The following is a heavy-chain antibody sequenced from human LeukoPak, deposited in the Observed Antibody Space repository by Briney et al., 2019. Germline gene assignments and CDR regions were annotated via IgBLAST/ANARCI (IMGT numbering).Heavy chain of an antibody. D-gene: IGHD3-22*01. CDR2: IYTSGSP. CDR3: ARAGNYYDSSGYRFDY. J-gene: IGHJ4*02. V-gene: IGHV4-4*07. CDR1: GGSISSYY. Sequence: PSETLSLTCTVSGGSISSYYWSWIRQPAGKGLEWIGRIYTSGSPNYNPSLKSRVTMSVDTSKNQFSLKLSSVTAADTAVYYCARAGNYYDSSGYRFDYWGQGTLVTVSS.